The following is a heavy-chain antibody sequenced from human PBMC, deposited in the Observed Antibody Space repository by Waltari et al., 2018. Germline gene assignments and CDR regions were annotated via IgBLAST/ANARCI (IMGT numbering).Heavy chain of an antibody. V-gene: IGHV3-21*01. CDR1: GFTFSSYS. J-gene: IGHJ6*03. CDR3: ARGPTTVVTQAPSDYYMDV. Sequence: EVQLVVSGGGLVKPGGSLRLSCAASGFTFSSYSMIWVRPAPGKGLEWVSSISSSSSYIYYADSVKGRFTISRDNAKNSLYLQMNSLRAEDTAVYYCARGPTTVVTQAPSDYYMDVWGKGTTVTISS. CDR2: ISSSSSYI. D-gene: IGHD4-17*01.